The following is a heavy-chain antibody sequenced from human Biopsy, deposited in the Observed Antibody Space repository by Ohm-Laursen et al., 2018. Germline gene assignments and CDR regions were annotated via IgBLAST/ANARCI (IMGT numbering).Heavy chain of an antibody. D-gene: IGHD3-9*01. CDR3: ATKLTGYFHH. J-gene: IGHJ1*01. CDR1: EGTFSNYG. CDR2: NIPILGTG. V-gene: IGHV1-69*13. Sequence: VKISCKAPEGTFSNYGVNWVRQAPGQGLEWLGGNIPILGTGNYAHQFQDRVTVDADTSTSTATMELRSLRSDDTAVYYCATKLTGYFHHWGQGTLVIVSS.